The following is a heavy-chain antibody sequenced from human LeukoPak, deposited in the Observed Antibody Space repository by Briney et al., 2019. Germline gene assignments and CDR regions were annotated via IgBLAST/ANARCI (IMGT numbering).Heavy chain of an antibody. V-gene: IGHV5-51*01. D-gene: IGHD3-3*01. CDR1: GYSFTNYW. Sequence: TTGESLKISCEATGYSFTNYWIAWVRQTPGKGLEWMGIIFPRDFDTRYSPSFQGQVTISADKSISTAYLQWSSLKASDTAMYYCARQYYDFWSGYHGGYYYYMDVWGKGTTVTVSS. CDR3: ARQYYDFWSGYHGGYYYYMDV. CDR2: IFPRDFDT. J-gene: IGHJ6*03.